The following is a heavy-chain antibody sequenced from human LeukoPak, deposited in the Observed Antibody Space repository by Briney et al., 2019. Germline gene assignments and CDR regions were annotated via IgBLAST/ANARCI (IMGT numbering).Heavy chain of an antibody. CDR1: GGSISSYY. CDR3: ARVEVYYYYMDV. CDR2: IYYSGST. J-gene: IGHJ6*03. V-gene: IGHV4-59*01. Sequence: SETLSLTCTVSGGSISSYYWSWIRQPPGKGLEWIGCIYYSGSTNYNPSLKSRVTISVDTSKNQFSLKLSSVTAADTAVYYCARVEVYYYYMDVWGKGTTVTVSS.